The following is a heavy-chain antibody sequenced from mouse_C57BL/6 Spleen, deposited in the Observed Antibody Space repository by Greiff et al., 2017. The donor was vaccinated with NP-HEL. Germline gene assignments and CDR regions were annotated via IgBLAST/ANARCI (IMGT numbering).Heavy chain of an antibody. CDR1: GYTFTSYW. Sequence: QVQLQQPGAELVMPGASVKLSCKASGYTFTSYWMHWVKQRPGQGLEWIGEIDPSDSYTNYNQKFKGKSTLTVDKSSSTAYMQLSSLTSEDSAVYYCARSPLRHAMDYWGQGTSVTVSS. V-gene: IGHV1-69*01. CDR3: ARSPLRHAMDY. J-gene: IGHJ4*01. D-gene: IGHD1-1*01. CDR2: IDPSDSYT.